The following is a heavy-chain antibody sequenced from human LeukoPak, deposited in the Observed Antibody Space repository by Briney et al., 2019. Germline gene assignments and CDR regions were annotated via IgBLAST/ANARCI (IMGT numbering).Heavy chain of an antibody. J-gene: IGHJ4*02. CDR2: IYYSGST. Sequence: SQTLSLTCTVSGGSIGSGGYYWSWIRQHPGKGLEWIGYIYYSGSTYYNPSLKSRVTISVDTSKSQFSLKLSSVTAADTAVYYCARVPRWLGDSHFDYWGQGTLVTVSS. CDR1: GGSIGSGGYY. D-gene: IGHD6-19*01. V-gene: IGHV4-31*03. CDR3: ARVPRWLGDSHFDY.